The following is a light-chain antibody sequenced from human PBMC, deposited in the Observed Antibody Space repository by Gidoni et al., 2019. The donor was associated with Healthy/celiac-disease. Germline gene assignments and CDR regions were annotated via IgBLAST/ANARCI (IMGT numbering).Light chain of an antibody. V-gene: IGKV3-11*01. J-gene: IGKJ4*01. CDR1: PSVSSY. Sequence: EIAFTQSPATLSLSPGERATLSCRASPSVSSYLAWYQQKPGQAPRLLIYDASNRATDIPARFSGSGSGTDFTLTISSLEPEDFAGYYCQQRSNWPLTFGGGTKVEIK. CDR2: DAS. CDR3: QQRSNWPLT.